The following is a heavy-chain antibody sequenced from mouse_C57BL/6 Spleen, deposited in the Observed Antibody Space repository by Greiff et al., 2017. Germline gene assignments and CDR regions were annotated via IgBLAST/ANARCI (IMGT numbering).Heavy chain of an antibody. J-gene: IGHJ1*03. Sequence: VQLQQSGPELVKPGASVKISCKASGYSFTGYYMNWVKQSPEKSLEWIGESNPSTGGTTYNQKFKAKATLTVDKSSSTAYMQLKSLTSEDSAVYYCARHPVVDWYFDVWGTGTTVTVSS. CDR2: SNPSTGGT. CDR1: GYSFTGYY. D-gene: IGHD1-1*01. V-gene: IGHV1-42*01. CDR3: ARHPVVDWYFDV.